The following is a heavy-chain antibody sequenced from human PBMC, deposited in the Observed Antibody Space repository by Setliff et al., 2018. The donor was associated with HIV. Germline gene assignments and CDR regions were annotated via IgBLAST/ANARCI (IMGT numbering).Heavy chain of an antibody. CDR3: ATAPGYYDSSPFDW. J-gene: IGHJ4*02. Sequence: GGSLRLSCAASGFTLSEAWMNWVRQAPGKGLEWVGRIKSELDGGTPEYAAFVKGRFIISRDDSKNTLYLQMNSLKTEDTAVYYCATAPGYYDSSPFDWWGPGTLVTVSS. D-gene: IGHD3-22*01. CDR2: IKSELDGGTP. V-gene: IGHV3-15*07. CDR1: GFTLSEAW.